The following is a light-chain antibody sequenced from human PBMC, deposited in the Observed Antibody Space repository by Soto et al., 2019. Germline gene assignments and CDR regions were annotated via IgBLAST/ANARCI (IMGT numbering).Light chain of an antibody. V-gene: IGKV1-5*01. CDR1: QSISHW. CDR3: QQYDEYPCT. Sequence: DIQMTQSPSTLSASVGDRVTFACRASQSISHWLAWYQKRPGKAPKLLIYAASTLESGVPSTFSGSGSGTEFSLTISSLQPDDFATYYCQQYDEYPCTFGQGTRLEI. CDR2: AAS. J-gene: IGKJ5*01.